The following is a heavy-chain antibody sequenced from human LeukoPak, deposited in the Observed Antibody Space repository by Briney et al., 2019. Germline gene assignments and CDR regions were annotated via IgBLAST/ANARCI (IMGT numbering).Heavy chain of an antibody. CDR1: GYTFTSYD. CDR3: ARGGQQLVHFNWFDP. D-gene: IGHD6-13*01. CDR2: MNPNSGNT. V-gene: IGHV1-8*03. Sequence: GASVKVSCKASGYTFTSYDINWVRQATGQGLEWMGWMNPNSGNTGYAQKFQGRVTITRNTSISTAYMELSSLRSEDTAVYYCARGGQQLVHFNWFDPWGQGTLVTVSS. J-gene: IGHJ5*02.